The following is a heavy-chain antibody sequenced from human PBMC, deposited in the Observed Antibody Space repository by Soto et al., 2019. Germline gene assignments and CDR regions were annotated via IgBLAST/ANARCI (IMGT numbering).Heavy chain of an antibody. D-gene: IGHD6-19*01. Sequence: PGGSLRLSCAASGFIFGNYAMTWVRQAPGKGLEWVSAVTGSGGSTYYADSVKGRFSISRDNSKNTLHLQMNALRAEDTAVYYCAKDTGSSGWYGADYWAQGTLVTVSS. CDR1: GFIFGNYA. CDR2: VTGSGGST. V-gene: IGHV3-23*01. CDR3: AKDTGSSGWYGADY. J-gene: IGHJ4*02.